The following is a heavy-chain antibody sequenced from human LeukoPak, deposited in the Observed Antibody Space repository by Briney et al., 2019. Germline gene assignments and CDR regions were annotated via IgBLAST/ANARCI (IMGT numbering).Heavy chain of an antibody. D-gene: IGHD6-13*01. V-gene: IGHV1-46*01. CDR2: INPSGGST. Sequence: ASVKVSCKASGYTFTSYYMHWVRQAPGQGLEWMGIINPSGGSTSYAQKFQGRVTMTRDMSTSTVYMELSSLRSEDTAVYYCARDNGAAAAGLAELDYWGQGTLVTVSS. CDR1: GYTFTSYY. CDR3: ARDNGAAAAGLAELDY. J-gene: IGHJ4*02.